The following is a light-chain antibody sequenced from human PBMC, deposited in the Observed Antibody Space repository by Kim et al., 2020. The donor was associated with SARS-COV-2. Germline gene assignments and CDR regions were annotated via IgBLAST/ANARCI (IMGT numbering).Light chain of an antibody. Sequence: LSVTLPCTGTSRDVGGYNYVPWYQRHPGKAPKLMIYDVSNRPSGVSNRFSGSKSGNTASLTISGVQAEDEADYYCNSYTSSSTLVFGTGTKVTVL. CDR1: SRDVGGYNY. J-gene: IGLJ1*01. CDR2: DVS. V-gene: IGLV2-14*03. CDR3: NSYTSSSTLV.